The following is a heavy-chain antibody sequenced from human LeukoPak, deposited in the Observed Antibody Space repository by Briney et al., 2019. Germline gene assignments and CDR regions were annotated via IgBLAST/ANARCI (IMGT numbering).Heavy chain of an antibody. Sequence: ASVKVSCKVSGYTLTELSMHWVRQAPGQGLEWMGWISAYNGNTNYAQKLQGRVTMTTDTSTSTAYMELRSLRSDDTAVYYCARRSSGYCLDWGQGTLVTVSS. J-gene: IGHJ4*02. D-gene: IGHD3-22*01. CDR1: GYTLTELS. V-gene: IGHV1-18*01. CDR3: ARRSSGYCLD. CDR2: ISAYNGNT.